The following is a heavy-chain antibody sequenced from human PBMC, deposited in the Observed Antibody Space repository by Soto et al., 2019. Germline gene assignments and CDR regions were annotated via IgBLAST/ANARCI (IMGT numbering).Heavy chain of an antibody. CDR2: INHSGST. CDR1: GGSFSGYY. J-gene: IGHJ4*02. V-gene: IGHV4-34*01. D-gene: IGHD6-19*01. Sequence: SETLSLTCAVYGGSFSGYYWSWIRQPPGKGLEWIGEINHSGSTNYNPSLKSRVTISVDTSKNQFSLKLSSVTAADTAVYYCARGRRIAVAGSLGGYYFDYWGQGTLVTVSS. CDR3: ARGRRIAVAGSLGGYYFDY.